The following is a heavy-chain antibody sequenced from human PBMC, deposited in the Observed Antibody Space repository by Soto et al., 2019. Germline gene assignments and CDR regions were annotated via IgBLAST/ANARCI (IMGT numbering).Heavy chain of an antibody. Sequence: SETLSLTCAVYGGSFSGYYWSWIRQPPGKGLEWIGEINHSGSTNYNPSLKSRVTISVDTSKNQFSLKLSSVTAADTAVYYCARLRGSLHYAPPYYYYGMDVWGQGTTVTVSS. CDR2: INHSGST. CDR3: ARLRGSLHYAPPYYYYGMDV. CDR1: GGSFSGYY. D-gene: IGHD3-16*01. V-gene: IGHV4-34*01. J-gene: IGHJ6*02.